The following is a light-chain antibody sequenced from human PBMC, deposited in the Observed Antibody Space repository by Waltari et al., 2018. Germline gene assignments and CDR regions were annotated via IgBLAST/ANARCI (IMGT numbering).Light chain of an antibody. CDR3: QQYDRSLPIT. J-gene: IGKJ5*01. CDR2: GTF. Sequence: EVVLTQSPGTLSLSPGERATLSCRASQPVNTQYFAWYQTTPGQAPMLLIYGTFNRVTGIPDRFIGSGSGTDFTLTISRLEPEDFVVYYCQQYDRSLPITFGQGTRLDIK. V-gene: IGKV3-20*01. CDR1: QPVNTQY.